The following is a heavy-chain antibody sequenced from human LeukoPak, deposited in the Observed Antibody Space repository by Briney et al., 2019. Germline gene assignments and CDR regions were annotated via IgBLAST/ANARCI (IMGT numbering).Heavy chain of an antibody. CDR2: ISSSSSTI. CDR3: ARDQRSAAAGYYYYMDV. V-gene: IGHV3-48*01. D-gene: IGHD6-13*01. Sequence: GGSLRLSCAASGFTFSSYWMSWVRQAPGKGLEWVSYISSSSSTIYYADSVKGRFTISRDNAKNSLYLQMNSLRAEDTAVYYCARDQRSAAAGYYYYMDVWGKGTTVTVSS. CDR1: GFTFSSYW. J-gene: IGHJ6*03.